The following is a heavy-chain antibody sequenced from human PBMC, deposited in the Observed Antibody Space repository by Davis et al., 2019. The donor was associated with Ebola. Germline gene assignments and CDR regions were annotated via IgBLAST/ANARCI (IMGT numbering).Heavy chain of an antibody. CDR1: GFTFSVYA. D-gene: IGHD3-22*01. V-gene: IGHV3-23*01. Sequence: GESLKISCAASGFTFSVYAMGWVRQAPGKGLEWVSLSVISGSGDDTYYADSVRGRFTISRDNSKNTLYLQMNSLRTDDTAVYYCVKWGPHYDRMGAFDMWGQGTMVTVSS. CDR2: ISGSGDDT. J-gene: IGHJ3*02. CDR3: VKWGPHYDRMGAFDM.